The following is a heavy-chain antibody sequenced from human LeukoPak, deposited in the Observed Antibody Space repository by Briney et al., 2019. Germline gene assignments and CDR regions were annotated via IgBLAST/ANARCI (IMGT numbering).Heavy chain of an antibody. Sequence: SETLSLTCTVSGGSISSGGYYWSWIRQHPGKGLEWIGYIYYSGITYYNPSLKSRVTISVDTSKNQFSLKLSSVTAADTAVYYCARDNNVYGDYRWIDPWGQGTLVTVSS. CDR1: GGSISSGGYY. J-gene: IGHJ5*02. V-gene: IGHV4-31*03. CDR2: IYYSGIT. CDR3: ARDNNVYGDYRWIDP. D-gene: IGHD4-17*01.